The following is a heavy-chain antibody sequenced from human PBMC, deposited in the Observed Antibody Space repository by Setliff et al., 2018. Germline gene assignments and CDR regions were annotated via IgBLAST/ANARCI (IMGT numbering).Heavy chain of an antibody. CDR3: ARRWETGDQDAYDI. J-gene: IGHJ3*02. Sequence: ASVKVSCKASGYTFTSYGISWVRQAPGQGLEWMGWISPYNGHTNSAQKLQGRVTMTTDTSTNTAYMELRGLRSDDTAMYYCARRWETGDQDAYDIWGQGTMVTVSS. V-gene: IGHV1-18*01. D-gene: IGHD7-27*01. CDR1: GYTFTSYG. CDR2: ISPYNGHT.